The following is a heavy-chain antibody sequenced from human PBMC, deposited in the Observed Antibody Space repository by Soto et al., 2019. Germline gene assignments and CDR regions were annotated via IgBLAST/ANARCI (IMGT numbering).Heavy chain of an antibody. Sequence: QVQLQESGPGLVKPSQTLSLTCTVSGGSISSGGYYWSWIRQHPGKGLEWIGYIYYSGSTYYNPSLKSRVTISVDTSKNQFSLKLSAVDAADTAVYYCARDVIDYYGSGSLFDYWGQGTLVTVSS. D-gene: IGHD3-10*01. J-gene: IGHJ4*02. CDR2: IYYSGST. CDR1: GGSISSGGYY. V-gene: IGHV4-31*03. CDR3: ARDVIDYYGSGSLFDY.